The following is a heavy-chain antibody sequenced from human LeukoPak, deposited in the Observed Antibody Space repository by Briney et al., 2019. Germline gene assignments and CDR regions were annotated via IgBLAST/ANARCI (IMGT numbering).Heavy chain of an antibody. D-gene: IGHD3-16*01. V-gene: IGHV3-48*01. Sequence: PGGSLRLSCAASGFTFSSYNMNWVRQAPGKGLEWVSYISSTSTTIYYADSVKGRFTISRDNAKNSLYLQMNSLRADDTAVYYCARGGFDYWGQGTLVTVSS. CDR3: ARGGFDY. CDR2: ISSTSTTI. CDR1: GFTFSSYN. J-gene: IGHJ4*02.